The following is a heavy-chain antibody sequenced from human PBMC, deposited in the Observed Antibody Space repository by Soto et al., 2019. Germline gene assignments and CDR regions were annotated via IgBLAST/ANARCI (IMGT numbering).Heavy chain of an antibody. Sequence: GASVKVSCKASGGTFSSYAINWVRQAPGQGLEWMGWIFAYNGNTNYAQKFQGRLTMTTDTSTNTAYMELRSLRSDDTAVYYCARDQVDLDYWGQGTLVTVSS. CDR2: IFAYNGNT. J-gene: IGHJ4*02. CDR3: ARDQVDLDY. CDR1: GGTFSSYA. V-gene: IGHV1-18*01.